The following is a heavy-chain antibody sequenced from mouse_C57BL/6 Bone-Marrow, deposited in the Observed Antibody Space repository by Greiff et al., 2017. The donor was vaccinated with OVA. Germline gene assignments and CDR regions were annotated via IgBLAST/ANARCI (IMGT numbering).Heavy chain of an antibody. J-gene: IGHJ4*01. CDR2: IWRGGST. V-gene: IGHV2-5*01. D-gene: IGHD1-1*01. Sequence: QVQLKESGPGLVQPSQSLSITCTVSGFSLTSYGVHWVRQSPGKGLEWLGVIWRGGSTDYNAAFMSRLSITKDNSKSQVFFKMNSLQADDTAIYYCAKMRAYYYGSTTTAMDYWGQGTSVTVSS. CDR3: AKMRAYYYGSTTTAMDY. CDR1: GFSLTSYG.